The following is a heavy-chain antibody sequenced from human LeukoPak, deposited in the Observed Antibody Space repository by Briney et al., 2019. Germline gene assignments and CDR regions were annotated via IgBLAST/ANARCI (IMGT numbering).Heavy chain of an antibody. V-gene: IGHV1-18*01. D-gene: IGHD1-26*01. CDR2: ISAYNGNT. CDR1: GYTFTSYG. Sequence: ASVKVSCKASGYTFTSYGISWVRQAPGQGLEWMGWISAYNGNTNYAQKLQGRVTMTTDTSTSTAYMELRSLRSDDTAVYYCARDQGTVGARDAFDIWGQGTMVTVSS. J-gene: IGHJ3*02. CDR3: ARDQGTVGARDAFDI.